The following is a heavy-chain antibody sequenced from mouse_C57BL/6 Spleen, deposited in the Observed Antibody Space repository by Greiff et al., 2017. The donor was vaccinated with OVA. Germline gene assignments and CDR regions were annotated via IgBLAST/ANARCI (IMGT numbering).Heavy chain of an antibody. CDR3: TYYYSAY. Sequence: VQLQQSGAELVRPGASVKLSCTASGFNIKDDYMHWVKQRPEQGLEWIGWIDPGNGDTEYASKFQGKATITADTPSNTAYLQLSSLTSEDTAVYYCTYYYSAYWGQGTLVTVSA. D-gene: IGHD1-1*01. J-gene: IGHJ3*01. V-gene: IGHV14-4*01. CDR1: GFNIKDDY. CDR2: IDPGNGDT.